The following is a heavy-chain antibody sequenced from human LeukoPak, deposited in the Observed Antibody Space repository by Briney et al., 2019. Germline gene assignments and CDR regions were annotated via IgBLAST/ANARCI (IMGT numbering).Heavy chain of an antibody. CDR1: GGSISSYY. CDR3: ARVRGVRGPIDY. D-gene: IGHD3-10*01. CDR2: IYYSGST. Sequence: SETLSLTCTVSGGSISSYYWSWIRQPPGKGLEWIGYIYYSGSTNYNPSLKSRVTISVDTSKNQFSLKLSSVTAADTAVYYCARVRGVRGPIDYWGQGTLVTVSS. V-gene: IGHV4-59*01. J-gene: IGHJ4*02.